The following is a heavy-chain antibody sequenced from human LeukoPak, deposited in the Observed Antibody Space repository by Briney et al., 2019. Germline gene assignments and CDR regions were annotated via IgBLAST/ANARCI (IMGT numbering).Heavy chain of an antibody. V-gene: IGHV1-18*04. J-gene: IGHJ6*03. CDR1: GYTFTSYY. CDR2: ISAYNGNT. Sequence: ASVKVSCKASGYTFTSYYMHWVRQAPGQGLEWMGWISAYNGNTNYAQKLQGRVTMTTDTSTSTAYMELRSLRSDDTAVYYCARTYCSSTSCYSYYYYYMDVWGKGTTVTVSS. CDR3: ARTYCSSTSCYSYYYYYMDV. D-gene: IGHD2-2*01.